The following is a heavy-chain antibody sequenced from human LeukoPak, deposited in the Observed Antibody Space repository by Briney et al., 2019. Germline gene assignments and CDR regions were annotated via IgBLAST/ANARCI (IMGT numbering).Heavy chain of an antibody. D-gene: IGHD6-13*01. J-gene: IGHJ4*02. CDR1: GYTFTSYG. Sequence: AASVKVSCKASGYTFTSYGISWVRQAPGQGLEWMGGIIPIFGTADYAQKFQGRVTITTDESTSTAYMELSSLRSEDTVVYYCARSPNESWYYDYWGQGTLVTVSS. V-gene: IGHV1-69*05. CDR2: IIPIFGTA. CDR3: ARSPNESWYYDY.